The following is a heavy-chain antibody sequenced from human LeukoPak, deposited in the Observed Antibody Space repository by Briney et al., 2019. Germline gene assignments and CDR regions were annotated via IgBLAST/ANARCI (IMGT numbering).Heavy chain of an antibody. J-gene: IGHJ4*02. CDR2: IYYSGTT. Sequence: SETLSLTCTVSGGSISSYYWSWIRQPAGKGLEWIGYIYYSGTTNYNPSLKSRVTMSVDTSKNQFSLKLSSVTAADTAVYYCARGPYQYYFDYWGQGTLVTVSS. CDR1: GGSISSYY. V-gene: IGHV4-59*12. CDR3: ARGPYQYYFDY.